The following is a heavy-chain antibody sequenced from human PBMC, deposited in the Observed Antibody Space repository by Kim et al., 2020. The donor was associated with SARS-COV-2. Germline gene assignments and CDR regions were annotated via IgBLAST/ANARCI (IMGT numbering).Heavy chain of an antibody. V-gene: IGHV3-7*03. CDR2: SET. J-gene: IGHJ4*02. D-gene: IGHD2-8*02. Sequence: SETFYVDSVDGRFILSRDNAKNSLSVEMNSLRAEDTAVYYCVRDNWWSFDYWGQGIQVTVSS. CDR3: VRDNWWSFDY.